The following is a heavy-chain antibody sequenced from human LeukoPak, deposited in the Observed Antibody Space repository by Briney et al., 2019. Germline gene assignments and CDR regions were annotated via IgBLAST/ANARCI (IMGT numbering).Heavy chain of an antibody. V-gene: IGHV4-4*07. CDR3: AREYSGWYYFDY. J-gene: IGHJ4*02. D-gene: IGHD6-19*01. CDR1: GGSISSYY. Sequence: PSETLSLTCSVSGGSISSYYWSWHRQPAGKGLEWIGRTYTSGSTHYNPSLKSRATISVDTSKNQFSLKLNSVTAADTAVYYCAREYSGWYYFDYWGQGTLVTVSS. CDR2: TYTSGST.